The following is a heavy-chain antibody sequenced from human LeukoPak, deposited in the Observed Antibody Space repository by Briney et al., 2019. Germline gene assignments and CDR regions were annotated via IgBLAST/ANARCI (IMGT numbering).Heavy chain of an antibody. CDR2: MSSSDDGR. CDR1: GFSFSSYA. V-gene: IGHV3-23*01. CDR3: AKAPVTSCRGAFCYPFDY. Sequence: GGSLRLSCATSGFSFSSYAMSWVRQAPGKGLEWVSAMSSSDDGRYYAASVRGRFTISRDTSRSTLYLQMNSLRAEDAAVYYCAKAPVTSCRGAFCYPFDYWGQDPWSPSPQ. J-gene: IGHJ4*01. D-gene: IGHD2-15*01.